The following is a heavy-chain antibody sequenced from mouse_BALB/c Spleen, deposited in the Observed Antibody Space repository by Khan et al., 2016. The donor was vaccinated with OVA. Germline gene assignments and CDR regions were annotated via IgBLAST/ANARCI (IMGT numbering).Heavy chain of an antibody. CDR3: ARQPYFHYYIMDY. D-gene: IGHD2-10*01. Sequence: QVQLKESGPGLVAPSQSLSITCTISGFSFTNYGIHWVRQPPGKGLEWLVVIWSDGSKSYNSALKSRLSISRDNSNSQVFLRMNSLQTDDTAMYYCARQPYFHYYIMDYWGQGTSVIVSS. CDR1: GFSFTNYG. J-gene: IGHJ4*01. CDR2: IWSDGSK. V-gene: IGHV2-6-1*01.